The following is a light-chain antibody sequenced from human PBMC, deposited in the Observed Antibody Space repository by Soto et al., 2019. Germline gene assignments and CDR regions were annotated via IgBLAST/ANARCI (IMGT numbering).Light chain of an antibody. CDR1: PGLSSF. Sequence: ASPGLSSFLAGYPLKPGKVPNLLIYTASTLQTGVRSSFSGSGSGTGITLTISSLQPEDLATYYCQRLYSCPLTFGGGTKVDIK. CDR3: QRLYSCPLT. V-gene: IGKV1-9*01. J-gene: IGKJ4*01. CDR2: TAS.